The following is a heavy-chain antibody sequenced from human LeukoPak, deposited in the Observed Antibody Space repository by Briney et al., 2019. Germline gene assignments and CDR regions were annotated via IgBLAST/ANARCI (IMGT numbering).Heavy chain of an antibody. Sequence: SETLSLTCTVSGGSISSSGYYWGWIRQPPGKGLEWIGSIYYSGSTYYNPSLKSRVTISIDTSKNQFSLKLSSVTAADTAVYYCARTYGSGTLGGWDYWGQGTLVTVSS. CDR2: IYYSGST. J-gene: IGHJ4*02. CDR1: GGSISSSGYY. D-gene: IGHD3-10*01. CDR3: ARTYGSGTLGGWDY. V-gene: IGHV4-39*01.